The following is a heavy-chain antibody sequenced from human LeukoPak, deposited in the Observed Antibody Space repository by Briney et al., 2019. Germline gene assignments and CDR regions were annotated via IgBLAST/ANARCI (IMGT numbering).Heavy chain of an antibody. CDR1: GGTFSSYA. V-gene: IGHV1-69*13. Sequence: SVKVSCKASGGTFSSYAISWVRQAPRQGLEWMGGIIPIFGTPNYAQKFQGRVTITADESTSTAYMELSSLRSEDTAVYYCARHYGPYYYYGMDVWGQGTTVTVSS. J-gene: IGHJ6*02. D-gene: IGHD3-10*01. CDR2: IIPIFGTP. CDR3: ARHYGPYYYYGMDV.